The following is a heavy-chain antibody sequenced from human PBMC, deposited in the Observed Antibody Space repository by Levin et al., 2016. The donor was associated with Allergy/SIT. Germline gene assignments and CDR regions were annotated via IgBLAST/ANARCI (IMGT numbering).Heavy chain of an antibody. V-gene: IGHV4-59*13. CDR1: GGSISSYY. CDR2: IYYSGST. J-gene: IGHJ4*02. CDR3: ARDAPGGGGYLDY. D-gene: IGHD3-16*01. Sequence: SETLSLTCTVSGGSISSYYWSWIRQPPGKGLEWIGYIYYSGSTNYNPSLKSRVTISVDTSKNQFSLKLSSVTAADTAVYYCARDAPGGGGYLDYWGQGTLVTVSS.